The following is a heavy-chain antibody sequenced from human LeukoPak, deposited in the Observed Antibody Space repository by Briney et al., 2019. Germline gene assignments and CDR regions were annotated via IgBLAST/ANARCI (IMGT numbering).Heavy chain of an antibody. Sequence: GGSLRLSCAASGFTFSSYIMNWVRQAPGKGLELFSSISSSSSYIYYADSVKGRFTTSRDNAKNSLYLKMNTLRGEEKAAYKWARTPNYGMDVWGPGTTVTAS. CDR2: ISSSSSYI. V-gene: IGHV3-21*01. J-gene: IGHJ6*02. CDR1: GFTFSSYI. CDR3: ARTPNYGMDV.